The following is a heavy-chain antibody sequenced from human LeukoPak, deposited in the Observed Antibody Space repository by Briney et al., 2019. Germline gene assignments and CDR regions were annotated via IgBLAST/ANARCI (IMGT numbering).Heavy chain of an antibody. J-gene: IGHJ4*02. D-gene: IGHD3-3*01. CDR2: IYHSGST. V-gene: IGHV4-38-2*02. Sequence: SEALSLTCTVSGGSISSYYWGWIRQPQGKGLEWIGSIYHSGSTYYNPSLKSRVTISVDTSKNQFSLKLSSVTAADTAVYYCARGLTIFGVVITYFDYWGQGTLVTVSS. CDR1: GGSISSYY. CDR3: ARGLTIFGVVITYFDY.